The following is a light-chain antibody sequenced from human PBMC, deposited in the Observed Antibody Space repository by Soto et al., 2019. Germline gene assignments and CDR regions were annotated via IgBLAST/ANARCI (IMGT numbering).Light chain of an antibody. J-gene: IGKJ3*01. CDR1: QSVCNY. CDR3: HRRRNWLFS. Sequence: EFVLTQSPAILSLSPGEGATLSCRASQSVCNYLAWYQQNPGQAPRLLIYDASNRATGIPARFSGSGYGTDFTLTVSSLQTEDFAVSYCHRRRNWLFSFGPGTKVDMK. CDR2: DAS. V-gene: IGKV3-11*01.